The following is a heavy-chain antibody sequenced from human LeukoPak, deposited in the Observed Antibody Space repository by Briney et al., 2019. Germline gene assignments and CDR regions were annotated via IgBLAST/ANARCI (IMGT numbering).Heavy chain of an antibody. Sequence: ASETLSLTCAVYGGSFSGYYWSWIRQPPGKGLEWIGEINHSGSTNCNPSLKSRVTISVDTSKNQFSLKLSSVTAADTAVYYCARDLSIAVAGHFDYWGQGTLVTVSS. V-gene: IGHV4-34*01. CDR3: ARDLSIAVAGHFDY. D-gene: IGHD6-19*01. CDR2: INHSGST. CDR1: GGSFSGYY. J-gene: IGHJ4*02.